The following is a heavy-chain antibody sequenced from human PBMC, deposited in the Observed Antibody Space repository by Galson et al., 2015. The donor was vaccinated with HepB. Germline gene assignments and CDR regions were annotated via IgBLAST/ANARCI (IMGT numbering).Heavy chain of an antibody. CDR3: ARVFRYAAAAGHYYYYYGMDV. Sequence: LSLTCAVYGGSFSGYCWSWIRQPPGKGLEWIGEINHSGSTNYNPSLKSRVTISVDTSKNQFSLKLSSVTAADTAVYYCARVFRYAAAAGHYYYYYGMDVWGQGTTVTVSS. D-gene: IGHD6-13*01. J-gene: IGHJ6*02. V-gene: IGHV4-34*01. CDR2: INHSGST. CDR1: GGSFSGYC.